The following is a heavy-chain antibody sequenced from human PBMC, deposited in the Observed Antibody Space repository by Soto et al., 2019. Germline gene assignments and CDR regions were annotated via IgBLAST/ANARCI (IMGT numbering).Heavy chain of an antibody. Sequence: QVQLVQSGAEVKTPGSSVQVSCKASGGTFSSYAISWVRQDPGQGLEWMGGIIPIFGTANYAQKFQGRVTITADESTSTAYMELSSLRSEDTAVYYCARGSPVEQLVRGWFDPGGQGTLVTVSS. V-gene: IGHV1-69*01. D-gene: IGHD6-6*01. CDR3: ARGSPVEQLVRGWFDP. CDR2: IIPIFGTA. J-gene: IGHJ5*02. CDR1: GGTFSSYA.